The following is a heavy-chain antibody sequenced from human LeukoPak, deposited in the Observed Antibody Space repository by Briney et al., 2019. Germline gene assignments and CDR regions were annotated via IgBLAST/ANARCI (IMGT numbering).Heavy chain of an antibody. V-gene: IGHV3-23*01. Sequence: GGSLRLSCAASGFTFSSYAMNWVRQAPGKGLEWVSGISGSGDNTYYADSVKGRFTISRDNAKNTLYLQMNSLRAEDTAVYYCAKVRSGDIAAALNYWGQGTLVPVSS. CDR3: AKVRSGDIAAALNY. CDR1: GFTFSSYA. D-gene: IGHD6-13*01. CDR2: ISGSGDNT. J-gene: IGHJ4*02.